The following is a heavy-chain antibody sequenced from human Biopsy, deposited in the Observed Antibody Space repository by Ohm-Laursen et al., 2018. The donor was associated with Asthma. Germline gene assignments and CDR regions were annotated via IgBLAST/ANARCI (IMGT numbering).Heavy chain of an antibody. CDR2: ISYDGSKK. CDR1: GVSLSSFG. CDR3: AKGRYKWNDGYYGLDV. V-gene: IGHV3-30*18. J-gene: IGHJ6*02. D-gene: IGHD1-20*01. Sequence: LSLTCAASGVSLSSFGMNWVRQAPGKGLEWVAVISYDGSKKEYGDSVKGRFTISRDNSKDTVYLQMNSLRAEDTAVYYCAKGRYKWNDGYYGLDVWGQGTTVIVS.